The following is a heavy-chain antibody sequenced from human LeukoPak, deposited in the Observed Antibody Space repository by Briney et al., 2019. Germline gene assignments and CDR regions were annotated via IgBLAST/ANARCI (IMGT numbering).Heavy chain of an antibody. J-gene: IGHJ5*02. Sequence: ASVKVSCKASGGTFSSYAISWVRQAPGQGLEWMGGIIPIFGTANYAQKFQGRVTITADESTSTAYMELSSLRSEDTAVYYCARAAFGVVPATYNWFDPWGQGTLVTVSS. V-gene: IGHV1-69*13. CDR2: IIPIFGTA. CDR3: ARAAFGVVPATYNWFDP. D-gene: IGHD2-2*01. CDR1: GGTFSSYA.